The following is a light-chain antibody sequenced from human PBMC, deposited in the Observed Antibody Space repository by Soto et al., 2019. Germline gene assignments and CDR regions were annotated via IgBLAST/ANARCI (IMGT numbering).Light chain of an antibody. V-gene: IGLV1-44*01. CDR1: RSNIGNNA. Sequence: QSLLTQTPSASGTPGQTVTISCSGSRSNIGNNAVSWYQQFPGTAPKLLIYKNNQRPSGVPDRFSGSKSGTSASLAISGLQSEDEADYYCATWDDSLNARGVFGGGTKLTVL. CDR3: ATWDDSLNARGV. J-gene: IGLJ3*02. CDR2: KNN.